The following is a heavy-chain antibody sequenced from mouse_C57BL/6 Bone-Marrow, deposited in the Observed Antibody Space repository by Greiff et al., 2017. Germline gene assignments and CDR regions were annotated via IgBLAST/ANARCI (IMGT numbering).Heavy chain of an antibody. D-gene: IGHD6-2*01. Sequence: VQLQQSGGDLVKPGGSLKLSCAASGFTFSSYGMSWVRQTPDKRLEWVATISSGGSYTYYPDSVKGRFTISRDNAKNTLYLQMSSLKSEDTAMYYCARLSPFAYWGQGTLVTVSA. CDR2: ISSGGSYT. J-gene: IGHJ3*01. V-gene: IGHV5-6*01. CDR1: GFTFSSYG. CDR3: ARLSPFAY.